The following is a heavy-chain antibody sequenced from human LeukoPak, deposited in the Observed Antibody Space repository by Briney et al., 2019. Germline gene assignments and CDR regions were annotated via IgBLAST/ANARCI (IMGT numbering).Heavy chain of an antibody. D-gene: IGHD3-10*01. Sequence: SETLSLTCAVYGGSFSGYYWSWIRQPPGKGLEWIGEINHSGSTNYNPSLKSRVTISVDTSKNQFSLKLSSVTAADTAVYYCARAPGGFDYWGQGTLVTVSS. J-gene: IGHJ4*02. CDR1: GGSFSGYY. CDR2: INHSGST. V-gene: IGHV4-34*01. CDR3: ARAPGGFDY.